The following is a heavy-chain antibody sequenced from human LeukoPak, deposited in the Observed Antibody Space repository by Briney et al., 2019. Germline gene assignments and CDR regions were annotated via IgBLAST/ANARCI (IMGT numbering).Heavy chain of an antibody. V-gene: IGHV3-53*01. Sequence: PGGSLRLSCAASGFTVSSNYMSWVRQAPGKGLEWVSVIYSGGSTYYADSVKGRFTISRDNSKNTLYLQMNSLRAEDTAVYYCAREGYYGSGSLNLRGAFDIWGQGTMVTVSS. CDR1: GFTVSSNY. J-gene: IGHJ3*02. CDR3: AREGYYGSGSLNLRGAFDI. CDR2: IYSGGST. D-gene: IGHD3-10*01.